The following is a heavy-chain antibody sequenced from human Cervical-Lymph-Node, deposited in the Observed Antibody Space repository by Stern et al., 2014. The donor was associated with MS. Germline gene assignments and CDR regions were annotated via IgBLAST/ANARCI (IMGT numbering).Heavy chain of an antibody. CDR2: VHYTGAT. CDR3: ARDSRSFDGFDV. J-gene: IGHJ3*01. Sequence: VQLQESGPGQLRPSETLSLTCTLSDDSITPYYWSWIRQPPGQGLEWIGYVHYTGATTYNPSLKSRVTMSMYTSENQFSLNLKSVTAADTAVYYCARDSRSFDGFDVWGQGTMVTVS. V-gene: IGHV4-59*01. D-gene: IGHD5-24*01. CDR1: DDSITPYY.